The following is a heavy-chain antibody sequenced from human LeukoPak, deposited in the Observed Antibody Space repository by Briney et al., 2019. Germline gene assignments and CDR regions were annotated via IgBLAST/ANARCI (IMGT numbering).Heavy chain of an antibody. D-gene: IGHD6-6*01. J-gene: IGHJ4*02. CDR3: ASRIAARGQSFYFDY. CDR1: GGSISNYY. CDR2: IYYSGTT. V-gene: IGHV4-59*01. Sequence: SETLSLTCTVPGGSISNYYWNWIRQPPGKGLELIGYIYYSGTTNYNPSLKSRVSMSVDTSKNQFSLKLSSVTAADTAVYYCASRIAARGQSFYFDYWGQGTLVTVSS.